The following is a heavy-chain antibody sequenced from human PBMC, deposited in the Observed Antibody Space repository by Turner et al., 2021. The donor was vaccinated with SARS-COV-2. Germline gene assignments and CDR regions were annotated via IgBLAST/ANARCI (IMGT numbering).Heavy chain of an antibody. D-gene: IGHD3-16*02. Sequence: EVQLVETGGGLILPGGSLRLSCAASGFTVSRNYMSWVSQAPGKGLEWVSVIYSGGSTYYADSVKGRFTISRDNSKNTLYLQMNSLRAEDTAVYYCARVRPSLIDYFDYWGQGTLVTVSS. CDR1: GFTVSRNY. CDR2: IYSGGST. CDR3: ARVRPSLIDYFDY. V-gene: IGHV3-53*02. J-gene: IGHJ4*02.